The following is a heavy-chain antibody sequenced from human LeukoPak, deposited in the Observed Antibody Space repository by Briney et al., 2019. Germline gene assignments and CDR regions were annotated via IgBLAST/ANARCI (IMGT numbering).Heavy chain of an antibody. CDR3: ARGPSRDYGSGRSWFDP. V-gene: IGHV1-8*01. J-gene: IGHJ5*02. Sequence: ASVKVSCKASGYTFSTYDMNWVRQVTGQGLEWMGWMNPNSGNTGYAQNIQGRVTMTRNTSINTAYMELSSLRSEDTAVYYCARGPSRDYGSGRSWFDPWGQGTLVTVSS. CDR1: GYTFSTYD. CDR2: MNPNSGNT. D-gene: IGHD3-10*01.